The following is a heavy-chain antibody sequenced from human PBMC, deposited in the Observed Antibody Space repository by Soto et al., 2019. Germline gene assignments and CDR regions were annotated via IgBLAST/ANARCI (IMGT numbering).Heavy chain of an antibody. V-gene: IGHV4-34*01. Sequence: SDTLSLTCAVYGGSLSNYYWDWIRQAPGKGLEWMAEINHSGITQYNPSLKGRVTISEDMSKNQVSLKLSSVTAADTAVYFCARGDWTYRHWGQGTLVTVSS. CDR3: ARGDWTYRH. J-gene: IGHJ4*02. CDR1: GGSLSNYY. D-gene: IGHD3-9*01. CDR2: INHSGIT.